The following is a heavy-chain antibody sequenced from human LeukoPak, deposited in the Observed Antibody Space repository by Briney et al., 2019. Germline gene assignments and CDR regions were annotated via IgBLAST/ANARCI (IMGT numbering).Heavy chain of an antibody. CDR1: GFTFSSYS. J-gene: IGHJ3*02. D-gene: IGHD5-18*01. CDR2: ISSSSSYI. CDR3: ASFTAKDAFDI. Sequence: GGSLRLSCAASGFTFSSYSMNWVRRAPGKGLEWVSSISSSSSYIYYADSAKGRFTISRDNAKNSLYLQMNSLRAEDTAVYYCASFTAKDAFDIWGQGTMVTVSS. V-gene: IGHV3-21*01.